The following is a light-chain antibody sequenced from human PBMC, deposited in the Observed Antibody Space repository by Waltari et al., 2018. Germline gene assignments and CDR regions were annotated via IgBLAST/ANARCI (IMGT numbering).Light chain of an antibody. Sequence: DIRMPQFPSTLSASVGDRVTITCRASQSVSSWLAWYQQKPGKAPKLLIYKASNLESGVPSRFSGSGSGTEFTLTISSLQTDDFATYYCEHYNGFPYTFGQGTRLEI. CDR1: QSVSSW. CDR3: EHYNGFPYT. J-gene: IGKJ2*01. CDR2: KAS. V-gene: IGKV1-5*03.